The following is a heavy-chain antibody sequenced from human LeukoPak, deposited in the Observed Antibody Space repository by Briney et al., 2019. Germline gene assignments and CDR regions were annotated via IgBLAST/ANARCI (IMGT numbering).Heavy chain of an antibody. Sequence: PSETLSLTCTVSGGSISSSSYYWGWIRQPPGKGLEWIGSIYYSGSTYYNPSLKSRVTISVDTSKNQFSLKLSSVTAADTAVYYCARDLEFCSGGSCYMGGAFDIWGQGTMVTVSS. J-gene: IGHJ3*02. CDR2: IYYSGST. D-gene: IGHD2-15*01. CDR1: GGSISSSSYY. CDR3: ARDLEFCSGGSCYMGGAFDI. V-gene: IGHV4-39*07.